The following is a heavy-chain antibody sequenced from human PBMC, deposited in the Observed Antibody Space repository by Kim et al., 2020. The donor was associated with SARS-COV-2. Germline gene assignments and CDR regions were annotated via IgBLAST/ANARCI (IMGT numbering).Heavy chain of an antibody. V-gene: IGHV3-11*06. J-gene: IGHJ3*02. CDR3: ARDYNSGWYTGDAFDI. D-gene: IGHD6-19*01. Sequence: SVKGRFTISRDNAKNSLYLQMNSLRAEDTAVYYCARDYNSGWYTGDAFDIWGQGTMVTVSS.